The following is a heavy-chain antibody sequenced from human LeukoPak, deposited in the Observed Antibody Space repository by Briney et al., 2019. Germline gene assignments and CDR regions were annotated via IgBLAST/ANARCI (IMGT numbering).Heavy chain of an antibody. J-gene: IGHJ4*02. Sequence: SETLSLTCIVSGGSISSYYWSWIRQPPGKGLEWIGYIYSSGSTDYNPSLKSRATISPDTPNHQFSLKLTSVTAADTAVYYCARHVGIHLWSLYFDYWGQGSLVTVSS. D-gene: IGHD5-18*01. CDR1: GGSISSYY. V-gene: IGHV4-59*08. CDR2: IYSSGST. CDR3: ARHVGIHLWSLYFDY.